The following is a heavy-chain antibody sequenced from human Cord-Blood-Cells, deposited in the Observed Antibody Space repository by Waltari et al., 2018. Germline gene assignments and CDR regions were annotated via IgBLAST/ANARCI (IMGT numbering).Heavy chain of an antibody. CDR3: ARGPNYYDSSGYSGYFVLDY. J-gene: IGHJ4*02. D-gene: IGHD3-22*01. CDR1: GGSFRGYY. Sequence: QVQLQQWGAGLLKPSETLSLTCAVYGGSFRGYYWSWIRQPPGKGLEWIGEINHSGSTNYNPSLKSRVTISVDTSKNQFSLKLSSVTAADTAVYYCARGPNYYDSSGYSGYFVLDYWGQGTLVTVSS. CDR2: INHSGST. V-gene: IGHV4-34*01.